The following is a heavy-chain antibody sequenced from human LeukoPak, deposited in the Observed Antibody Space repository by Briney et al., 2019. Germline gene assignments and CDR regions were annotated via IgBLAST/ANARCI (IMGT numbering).Heavy chain of an antibody. J-gene: IGHJ5*02. CDR3: ATDRGYYDTIGYTYNWFDP. V-gene: IGHV4-61*02. CDR1: GGSISSGSYY. CDR2: IYTSGST. D-gene: IGHD3-22*01. Sequence: PSETLSLTCTVSGGSISSGSYYWSWIRQPAGKGLEWIGRIYTSGSTHYNPSLKSRVIVSLDKSKNQFSLILRSVTAADTAVYYCATDRGYYDTIGYTYNWFDPWGQGTLVTVSS.